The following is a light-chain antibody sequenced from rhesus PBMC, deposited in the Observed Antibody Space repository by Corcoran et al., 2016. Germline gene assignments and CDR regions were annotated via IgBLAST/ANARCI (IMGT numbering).Light chain of an antibody. CDR1: QGISSW. J-gene: IGKJ1*01. CDR3: QQYSSRPWT. Sequence: DIQMTQSPSSLSASVGDTVTITCRASQGISSWLAWYQQKPGKAPKLLIYKASSLQSGVPSRFSGSGAGTDFTLTISSLQSEDLATYYCQQYSSRPWTFGQGTKVEIK. V-gene: IGKV1-22*01. CDR2: KAS.